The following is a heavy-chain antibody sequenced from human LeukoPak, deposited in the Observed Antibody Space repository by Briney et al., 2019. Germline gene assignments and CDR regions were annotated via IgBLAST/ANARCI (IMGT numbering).Heavy chain of an antibody. CDR3: ARAEAYYYDSSGYYYV. Sequence: ASVKVSCKASGYTFTGKFIHWVRQAPGQGLEWMGGIIPIFGTANYAQKFQGRVTITADESTSTAYMELSSLRSEDTAVYYCARAEAYYYDSSGYYYVWGQGTTVTVSS. V-gene: IGHV1-69*13. J-gene: IGHJ6*02. D-gene: IGHD3-22*01. CDR1: GYTFTGKF. CDR2: IIPIFGTA.